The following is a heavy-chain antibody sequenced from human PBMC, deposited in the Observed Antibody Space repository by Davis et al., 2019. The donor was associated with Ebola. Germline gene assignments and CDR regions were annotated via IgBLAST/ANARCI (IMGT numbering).Heavy chain of an antibody. CDR3: ARDVGVRELDY. D-gene: IGHD3-10*01. CDR1: GYSFPNHD. CDR2: ISAYNGNT. J-gene: IGHJ4*02. V-gene: IGHV1-18*04. Sequence: AASVKVSCKASGYSFPNHDISWVRQAPGQGLEWMGWISAYNGNTNYAQKLQGRVTMTTDTSTSTAYMELRSLRSDDTAVYYCARDVGVRELDYWGQGTLVTVSS.